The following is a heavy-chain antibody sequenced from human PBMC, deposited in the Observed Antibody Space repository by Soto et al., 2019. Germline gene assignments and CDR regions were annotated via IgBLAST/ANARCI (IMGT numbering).Heavy chain of an antibody. CDR1: GFSISRSA. J-gene: IGHJ5*02. D-gene: IGHD3-16*01. CDR3: ARDLQAGDDYVNLFAP. CDR2: IAYDGSNK. V-gene: IGHV3-30-3*01. Sequence: QVQLVESGGGVVQPGGSLRLSCAASGFSISRSAMHWVRQAPGTGLEWVAVIAYDGSNKWYGDSAKGRFTTSRKNSKNTLYLQMSSRSGEDTAVYYCARDLQAGDDYVNLFAPWGQGTLVTVSS.